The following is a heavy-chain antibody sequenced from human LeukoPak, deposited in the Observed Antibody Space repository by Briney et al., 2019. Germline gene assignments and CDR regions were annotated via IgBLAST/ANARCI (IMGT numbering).Heavy chain of an antibody. CDR2: IYSGGST. CDR3: ARSITMIVDWFDP. Sequence: GGSLRLSCGASGLIVSSNYMTWVRQAPGKGLEWVSVIYSGGSTYYAGSVKGRFTISRDNSKNTLYLQMNSLRAEDTAVYYCARSITMIVDWFDPWGQGTLVTVSS. J-gene: IGHJ5*02. V-gene: IGHV3-66*01. CDR1: GLIVSSNY. D-gene: IGHD3-22*01.